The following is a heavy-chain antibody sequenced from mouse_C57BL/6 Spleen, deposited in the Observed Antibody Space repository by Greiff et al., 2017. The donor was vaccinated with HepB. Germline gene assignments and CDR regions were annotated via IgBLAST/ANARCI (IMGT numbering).Heavy chain of an antibody. D-gene: IGHD1-1*01. CDR3: ARSGITTVIATDFYFDY. J-gene: IGHJ2*01. CDR1: GYAFSSSW. CDR2: IYPGDGDT. Sequence: VQLQQSGPELVKPGASVKISCKASGYAFSSSWMNWVKQSPGKGLEWIGRIYPGDGDTNYNGKFKGKATLTADKSTSTAYMQLSSLTSEDSAVYFCARSGITTVIATDFYFDYWGQGTTLTVSS. V-gene: IGHV1-82*01.